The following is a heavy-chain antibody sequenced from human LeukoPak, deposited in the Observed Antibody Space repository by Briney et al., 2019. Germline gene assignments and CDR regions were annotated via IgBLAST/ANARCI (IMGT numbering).Heavy chain of an antibody. J-gene: IGHJ5*01. Sequence: SETLSLTCSVSGASISSYYWSWMRQPPGKGLEWIGYISNSGSTNYNPSLRSRVTISLDTSKNQFSLKLSSVTAADTAVYYCARFASGTTWFGSWGQGTLVAVSS. CDR2: ISNSGST. V-gene: IGHV4-59*08. D-gene: IGHD6-13*01. CDR1: GASISSYY. CDR3: ARFASGTTWFGS.